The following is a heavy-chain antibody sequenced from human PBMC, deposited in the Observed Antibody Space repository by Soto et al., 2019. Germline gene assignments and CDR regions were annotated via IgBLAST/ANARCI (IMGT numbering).Heavy chain of an antibody. V-gene: IGHV5-51*01. J-gene: IGHJ6*02. D-gene: IGHD3-3*01. CDR1: GYSFTSYW. Sequence: PGESLKISCKGSGYSFTSYWIGWVRQMPGKGLEWMGIIYPGDSDTRYSPSFQGQVTISADKSISTAYLQWSSLKASDTAMYYCARLVTIFGVVISGGMDVWGQGTTVTVS. CDR3: ARLVTIFGVVISGGMDV. CDR2: IYPGDSDT.